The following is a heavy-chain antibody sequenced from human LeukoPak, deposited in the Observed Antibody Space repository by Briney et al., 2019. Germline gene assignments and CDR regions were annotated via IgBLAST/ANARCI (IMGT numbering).Heavy chain of an antibody. CDR3: ARDAALLWFGELSPNYYYYYYGMDV. J-gene: IGHJ6*02. CDR1: GFTLSDHY. V-gene: IGHV3-21*01. CDR2: ISSSSIYM. Sequence: GGSLRLSCAASGFTLSDHYMTWIRQPPGKGLEWVASISSSSIYMSYADSVKGRFTISRDNAKNSLYLQMNSLRAEDTAVYYCARDAALLWFGELSPNYYYYYYGMDVWGQGTTVTVSS. D-gene: IGHD3-10*01.